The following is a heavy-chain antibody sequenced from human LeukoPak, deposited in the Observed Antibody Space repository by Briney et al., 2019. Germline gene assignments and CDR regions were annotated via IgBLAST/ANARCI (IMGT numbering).Heavy chain of an antibody. Sequence: KPSETLSLTCTVSGGSISSYCWSWIRQPPGKGLEWIGYIYYSGSTNYNPSLKSRVTISVDTSKNQFSLKLSSVTAADTAVYYCATLEPYSSYDYWGQGTLVTVSS. CDR3: ATLEPYSSYDY. CDR2: IYYSGST. J-gene: IGHJ4*02. V-gene: IGHV4-59*01. CDR1: GGSISSYC. D-gene: IGHD6-6*01.